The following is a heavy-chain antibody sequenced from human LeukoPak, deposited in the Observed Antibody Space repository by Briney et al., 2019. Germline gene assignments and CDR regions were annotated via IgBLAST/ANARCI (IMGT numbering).Heavy chain of an antibody. CDR3: ARSEIDDYSRY. J-gene: IGHJ4*02. D-gene: IGHD3-16*01. CDR2: IYQDGST. Sequence: AETLSLTCSVSGYSISSGYHWAWFRQTPGKRLEWLGSIYQDGSTYDNLSLKSRVTLSVDTSKNQFSLKMKTVPVADTAVYYCARSEIDDYSRYWGQGTLVLVSS. V-gene: IGHV4-38-2*02. CDR1: GYSISSGYH.